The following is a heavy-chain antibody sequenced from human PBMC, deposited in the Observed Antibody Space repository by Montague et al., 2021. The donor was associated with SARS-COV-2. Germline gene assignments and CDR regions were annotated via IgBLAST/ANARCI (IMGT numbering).Heavy chain of an antibody. Sequence: TLSLTCTVSGGSISSGGYYWSWIRQHPGKGLEWIAYIYYSGSTYYNPSLKSRVSISVDTSKNQFSLKLSSVTAADTAVYYCARARTRFSLIVVFIDPFDIWGQGTMVTVSS. J-gene: IGHJ3*02. CDR3: ARARTRFSLIVVFIDPFDI. V-gene: IGHV4-31*03. D-gene: IGHD3-22*01. CDR2: IYYSGST. CDR1: GGSISSGGYY.